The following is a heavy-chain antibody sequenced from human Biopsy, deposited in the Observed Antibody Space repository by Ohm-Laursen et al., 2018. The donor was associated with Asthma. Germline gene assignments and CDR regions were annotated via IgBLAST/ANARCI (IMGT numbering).Heavy chain of an antibody. CDR3: ARDAPTGGYIDY. J-gene: IGHJ4*02. V-gene: IGHV3-21*01. CDR1: GFTFSGYT. Sequence: GSLRLSCAASGFTFSGYTMNWVRRAPGKGLEWVSSITSSSSYIFYADSVKGRFTISRDNPRNSLYLQMNSLRAEDTAVYYCARDAPTGGYIDYWGLGTLVTVSS. D-gene: IGHD7-27*01. CDR2: ITSSSSYI.